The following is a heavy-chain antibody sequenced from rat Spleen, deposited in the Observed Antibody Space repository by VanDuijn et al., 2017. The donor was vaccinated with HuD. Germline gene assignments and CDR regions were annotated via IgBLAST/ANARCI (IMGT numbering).Heavy chain of an antibody. CDR3: TRGVYYGYNAFAY. V-gene: IGHV5-31*01. CDR2: ISNTGGTT. CDR1: GFTFNNYW. Sequence: EVRLVATGGGLVQPGRSLKLSCVASGFTFNNYWMTWIRQAPGKGLEWVASISNTGGTTNYPDSVKGRISISRDNAKSTLYVQMNSLRSEDTANYYCTRGVYYGYNAFAYWGQGTLVTVSS. D-gene: IGHD1-9*01. J-gene: IGHJ3*01.